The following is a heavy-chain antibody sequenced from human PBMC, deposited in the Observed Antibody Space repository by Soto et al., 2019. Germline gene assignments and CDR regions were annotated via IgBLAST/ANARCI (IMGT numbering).Heavy chain of an antibody. CDR3: ARAAPPYFDLSSALHL. V-gene: IGHV4-61*01. Sequence: ETLSLTCTVSGGPLSSGSYYWNWIRQSPGQGLEWTGYIYYSGTTKYNPSLKSRVSISVDTSKNQFSLRLTSLSAEDTAVYYCARAAPPYFDLSSALHLWGQGTLVTVSS. D-gene: IGHD3-9*01. J-gene: IGHJ5*02. CDR1: GGPLSSGSYY. CDR2: IYYSGTT.